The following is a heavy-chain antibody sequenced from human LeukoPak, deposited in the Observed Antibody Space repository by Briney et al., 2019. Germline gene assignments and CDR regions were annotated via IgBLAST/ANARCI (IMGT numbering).Heavy chain of an antibody. D-gene: IGHD2-2*01. Sequence: GGSLRLSCAASGFTFSSCAMSWVRQAPGKGLEWVSVIYSGGSTYYADSVKGRFTISRDNSKNTLYLQMNSLRAEDTAVYYCARELPAGSSVHFDYWGQGTLVTVSS. J-gene: IGHJ4*02. CDR2: IYSGGST. CDR1: GFTFSSCA. CDR3: ARELPAGSSVHFDY. V-gene: IGHV3-53*01.